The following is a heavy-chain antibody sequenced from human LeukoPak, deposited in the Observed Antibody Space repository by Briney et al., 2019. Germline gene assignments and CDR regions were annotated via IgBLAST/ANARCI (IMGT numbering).Heavy chain of an antibody. V-gene: IGHV1-58*02. CDR3: AASSPEGNWFDP. CDR2: IDVGSGST. J-gene: IGHJ5*02. CDR1: GFTFTSSA. Sequence: ASVKVSCKASGFTFTSSAMQWVRQARGQRLEWIGWIDVGSGSTNYAQYFQERVTITRDMSTSTAYMELSSLRSEDTAVYYCAASSPEGNWFDPWGQGALVSVSS.